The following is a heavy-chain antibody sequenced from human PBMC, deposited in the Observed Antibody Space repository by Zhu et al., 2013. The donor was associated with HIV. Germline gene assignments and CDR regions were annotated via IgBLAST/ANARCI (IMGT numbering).Heavy chain of an antibody. V-gene: IGHV1-18*01. D-gene: IGHD3-22*01. CDR1: GGTFSSYA. CDR3: AILHYYDSSGYYYRFDY. J-gene: IGHJ4*02. CDR2: ISAYNGNT. Sequence: QVQLVQSGAEVKKPGSSVKVSCKASGGTFSSYAISWVRQAPGQGLEWMGWISAYNGNTNYAQKLQGRVTMTTDTSTSTAYMELRSLRSDDTAVYYCAILHYYDSSGYYYRFDYWGQGTLVTVSS.